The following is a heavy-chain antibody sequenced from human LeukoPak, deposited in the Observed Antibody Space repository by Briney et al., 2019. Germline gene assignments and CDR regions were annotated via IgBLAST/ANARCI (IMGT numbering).Heavy chain of an antibody. CDR1: GGSFTTYS. J-gene: IGHJ2*01. CDR2: VHSNGNT. D-gene: IGHD5-18*01. Sequence: SETLSLTCTVSGGSFTTYSWSWIRQPPGKGLDWIGDVHSNGNTNYNPSLENRVTMSIDTSRDQFSLTLTSVTAADTAIFYFAGGIQLWSYWHFDLWGRGTLVTVSS. V-gene: IGHV4-4*08. CDR3: AGGIQLWSYWHFDL.